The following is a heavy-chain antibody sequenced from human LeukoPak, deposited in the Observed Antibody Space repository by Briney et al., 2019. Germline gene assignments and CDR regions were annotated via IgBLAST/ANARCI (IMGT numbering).Heavy chain of an antibody. CDR1: GFTFNSYW. J-gene: IGHJ4*02. V-gene: IGHV3-74*01. D-gene: IGHD3-9*01. CDR2: INSDGSST. CDR3: AGHHYDILTGYSDY. Sequence: GRSLRLSCVASGFTFNSYWMHWVRQAPGKGLVWVSRINSDGSSTSYADSVKGRFTISRDNAKNSLYLQMNSLRAEDTAVYYCAGHHYDILTGYSDYWGQGTLVTVSS.